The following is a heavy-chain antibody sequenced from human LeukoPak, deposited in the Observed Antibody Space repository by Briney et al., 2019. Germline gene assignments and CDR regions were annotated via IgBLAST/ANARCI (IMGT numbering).Heavy chain of an antibody. J-gene: IGHJ5*02. D-gene: IGHD3-3*01. V-gene: IGHV4-59*12. Sequence: SETLSLTCTVSGGSFNNDYWSWIRQPPGKGLEWIGYISYNGNTKYNASLKSRVTISLDTSKNQFSLKLSSVTAADTAVYYCARGSSNYDFWSGYYTGSNWFDPWGQGTLVTVSS. CDR3: ARGSSNYDFWSGYYTGSNWFDP. CDR1: GGSFNNDY. CDR2: ISYNGNT.